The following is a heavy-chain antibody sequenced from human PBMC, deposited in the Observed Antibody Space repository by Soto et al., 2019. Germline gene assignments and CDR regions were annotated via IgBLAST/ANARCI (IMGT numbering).Heavy chain of an antibody. Sequence: QVQLVESGXXXXKPGGSLRLSCAASGFSFSDYYMSWIRQAPGKGLEWVSYISSSGHNIYYADSLKGRFTISRDNAKNSLYVQMHSLRAEDTAVYYCARGGYSYGYFDYWGQGTLVTVSA. CDR2: ISSSGHNI. CDR1: GFSFSDYY. D-gene: IGHD5-18*01. CDR3: ARGGYSYGYFDY. J-gene: IGHJ4*02. V-gene: IGHV3-11*01.